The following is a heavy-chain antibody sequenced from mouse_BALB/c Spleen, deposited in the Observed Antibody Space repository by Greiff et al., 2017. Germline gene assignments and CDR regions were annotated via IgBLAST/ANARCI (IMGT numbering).Heavy chain of an antibody. CDR1: VFNIKDTY. J-gene: IGHJ4*01. Sequence: EVQLVESGAELVKPGASVKLSCTASVFNIKDTYMHWVKQRPEQGLEWIGRIDPANGNTKYDPKFQGKATITADTSSNTAYLQLSSLTSEDTAVYYCARSHDDYEGVMDYWGQGTSVTVSS. CDR2: IDPANGNT. V-gene: IGHV14-3*02. CDR3: ARSHDDYEGVMDY. D-gene: IGHD2-4*01.